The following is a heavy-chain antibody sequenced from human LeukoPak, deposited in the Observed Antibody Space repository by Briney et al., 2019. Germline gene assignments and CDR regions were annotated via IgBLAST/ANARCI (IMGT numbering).Heavy chain of an antibody. CDR1: GFTFSWFG. CDR3: AKDPFGIKTHYFDY. J-gene: IGHJ4*02. Sequence: GSLRLSCAAFGFTFSWFGMRWVRQAPGKGLGVVSGISGSGGSTFYADSVKGRFTISRDNSKNTLYLQMNSLRAEDTAVYYCAKDPFGIKTHYFDYWGQGTLVTVSS. V-gene: IGHV3-23*01. D-gene: IGHD3-10*01. CDR2: ISGSGGST.